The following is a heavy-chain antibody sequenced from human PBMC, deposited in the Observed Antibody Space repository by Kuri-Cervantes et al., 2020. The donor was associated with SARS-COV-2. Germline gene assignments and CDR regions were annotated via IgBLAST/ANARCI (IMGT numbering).Heavy chain of an antibody. CDR3: ARVLNSGSYPYRGNWFDP. D-gene: IGHD3-10*01. V-gene: IGHV4-34*01. CDR1: GGSISGYY. J-gene: IGHJ5*02. CDR2: INHSGST. Sequence: GSLRLSCTVSGGSISGYYWSRIRQPPGKGLEWIGEINHSGSTNYNPSLKSRVTISVDTSKNQFSLKLSSVTAADTAVYYCARVLNSGSYPYRGNWFDPWGQGTLVTVSS.